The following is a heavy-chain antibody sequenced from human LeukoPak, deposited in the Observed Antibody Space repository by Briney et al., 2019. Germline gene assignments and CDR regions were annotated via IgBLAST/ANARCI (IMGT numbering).Heavy chain of an antibody. V-gene: IGHV4-4*08. CDR1: GGSMSSYY. J-gene: IGHJ5*02. Sequence: PSETLSLTCAVSGGSMSSYYWSWIRQTPEKGLEWIGYIFNSGSTKYNPSLKSRATISVGTSKNQFSLNLTSVTAADTAVYYCARDVLSGYDWLDPWGPGTRVTVSS. CDR2: IFNSGST. D-gene: IGHD3-3*01. CDR3: ARDVLSGYDWLDP.